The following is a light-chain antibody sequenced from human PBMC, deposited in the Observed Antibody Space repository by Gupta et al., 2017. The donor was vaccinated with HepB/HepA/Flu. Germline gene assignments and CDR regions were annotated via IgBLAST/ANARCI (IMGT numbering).Light chain of an antibody. J-gene: IGKJ2*03. Sequence: DIQMTQSPSTLSAFVGDRVTITCRASQSIGIWLAWYQQKPGEAPKVLIYKASTLEIGVPSRFSGSGSGTEFTLTISSLQADDLATYYCQRYNSYSQSFGQGTKLEI. CDR1: QSIGIW. CDR3: QRYNSYSQS. V-gene: IGKV1-5*03. CDR2: KAS.